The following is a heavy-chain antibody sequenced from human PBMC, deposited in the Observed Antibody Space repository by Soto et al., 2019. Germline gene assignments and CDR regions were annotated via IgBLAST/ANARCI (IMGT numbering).Heavy chain of an antibody. CDR1: GGSISSYY. Sequence: SETLSLTCTVSGGSISSYYWSWIRQPPGKGLEWIGDIYYSGSTNYNPSLKSRVTISVETSKSQFSLRLSSVTAADTAVYYCARHSNSGYDWPLDCWGQGTLVTVSS. CDR3: ARHSNSGYDWPLDC. CDR2: IYYSGST. D-gene: IGHD5-12*01. V-gene: IGHV4-59*08. J-gene: IGHJ4*02.